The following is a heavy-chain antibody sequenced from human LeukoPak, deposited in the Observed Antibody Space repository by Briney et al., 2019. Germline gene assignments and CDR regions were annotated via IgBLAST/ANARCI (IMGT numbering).Heavy chain of an antibody. CDR3: AKYNRQHLAGFDP. CDR2: IYYSGSS. V-gene: IGHV4-61*05. D-gene: IGHD6-13*01. Sequence: SETLSLTCTVSGGSISSSSYYWGWIRQPPGKGLEWIGYIYYSGSSNYNPSLKSRVTISVDTSKNQFSLKLNSVTAADTAVYYCAKYNRQHLAGFDPWGQGTLVTVSS. J-gene: IGHJ5*02. CDR1: GGSISSSSYY.